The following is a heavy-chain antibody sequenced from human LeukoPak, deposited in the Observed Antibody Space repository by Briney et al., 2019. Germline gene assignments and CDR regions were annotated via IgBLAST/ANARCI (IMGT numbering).Heavy chain of an antibody. V-gene: IGHV3-33*01. D-gene: IGHD3-10*01. CDR3: ARDDRGFDY. J-gene: IGHJ4*02. CDR2: IWYDGSNK. CDR1: GFTFSSYA. Sequence: AGGSLRLSCAASGFTFSSYAMHWVRQAPGEGLEWVAVIWYDGSNKYYGDSVKGRFTISRDNAKNSLYLQMNSLRAEDTAVYYCARDDRGFDYWGQGTLVTVSS.